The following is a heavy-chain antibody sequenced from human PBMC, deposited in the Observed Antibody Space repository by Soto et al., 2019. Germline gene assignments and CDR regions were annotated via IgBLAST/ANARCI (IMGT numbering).Heavy chain of an antibody. J-gene: IGHJ6*02. Sequence: SLTCTVSGGSISSGGYYWSWIRQHPGKGLEWIGYIYYSGGTYYNPSLKSRVTISVDTSKNQFSLKLSSVTAADTAVYYCARGGDIVATIVYGMDVWGQGTTVTVSS. V-gene: IGHV4-31*03. CDR2: IYYSGGT. CDR3: ARGGDIVATIVYGMDV. CDR1: GGSISSGGYY. D-gene: IGHD5-12*01.